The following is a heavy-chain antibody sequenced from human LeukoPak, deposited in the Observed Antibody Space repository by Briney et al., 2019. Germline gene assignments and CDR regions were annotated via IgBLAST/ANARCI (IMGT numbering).Heavy chain of an antibody. J-gene: IGHJ6*03. CDR2: INHSGST. Sequence: SETLSLTCAVYGGSFSGYYWSWIRQPPGKGLEWIGEINHSGSTNYNPSLKSRVTISVDTSKNQFSLKLSSVTAADTAVYYCARLSITMVRGVIHYYYYYYMDVWGKGTTVTASS. V-gene: IGHV4-34*01. D-gene: IGHD3-10*01. CDR1: GGSFSGYY. CDR3: ARLSITMVRGVIHYYYYYYMDV.